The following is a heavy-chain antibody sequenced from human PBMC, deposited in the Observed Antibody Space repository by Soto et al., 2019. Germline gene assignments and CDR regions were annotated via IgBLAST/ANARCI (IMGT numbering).Heavy chain of an antibody. CDR1: GFAFSSYN. CDR3: ASGGVLNYDFWSGNWFDP. J-gene: IGHJ5*02. D-gene: IGHD3-3*01. V-gene: IGHV3-21*01. Sequence: GGSLRLSCAASGFAFSSYNMNWVRQAPGKGLEWVSSISSSSSYIYYADSVKGRFTISRDNAKNSLYLQMNSLRAEDTAVYYCASGGVLNYDFWSGNWFDPWGQGTLVTVSS. CDR2: ISSSSSYI.